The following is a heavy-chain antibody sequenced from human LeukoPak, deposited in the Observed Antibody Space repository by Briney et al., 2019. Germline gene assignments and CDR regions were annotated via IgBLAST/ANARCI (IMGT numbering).Heavy chain of an antibody. CDR2: TYYKSRWYN. J-gene: IGHJ5*02. D-gene: IGHD5-18*01. CDR3: AKSGYGFGRDWFDP. V-gene: IGHV6-1*01. Sequence: SQTLSLTCAISGDSVSSNSAAWNWIRQSPSRGLEWLGRTYYKSRWYNDYAVSVKSRISINPDTSKNQFSLQLNSATPEDTAVYYCAKSGYGFGRDWFDPWGQGTLVTVSS. CDR1: GDSVSSNSAA.